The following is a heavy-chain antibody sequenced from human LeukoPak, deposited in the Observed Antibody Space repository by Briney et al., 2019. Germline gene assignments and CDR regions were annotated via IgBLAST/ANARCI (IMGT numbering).Heavy chain of an antibody. Sequence: ASVKVSCKASGYTFTGYYMHWVRQAPGQGLEWMGWINPDIGSTNYAQKFQGRVTMTRDTSISTAYMELSRPRSDDTAVYYCARGLIVAAGKGTLFDYWGQGTLVTVSS. CDR3: ARGLIVAAGKGTLFDY. J-gene: IGHJ4*02. D-gene: IGHD6-13*01. CDR1: GYTFTGYY. V-gene: IGHV1-2*02. CDR2: INPDIGST.